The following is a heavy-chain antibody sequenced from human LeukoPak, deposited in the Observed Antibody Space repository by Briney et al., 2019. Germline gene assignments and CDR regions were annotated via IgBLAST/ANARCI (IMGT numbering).Heavy chain of an antibody. CDR2: IYSGGRT. Sequence: RGSLRLSCAASGFTVSSNYMSWVRQAPGKGLEWVPVIYSGGRTYYADSVKGRFTISRDNSKNTLYLQMNSLRAEDTAVYYCAREVVAATGRYYYYYMDVWGKGTTVTVSS. V-gene: IGHV3-53*01. D-gene: IGHD2-15*01. CDR3: AREVVAATGRYYYYYMDV. J-gene: IGHJ6*03. CDR1: GFTVSSNY.